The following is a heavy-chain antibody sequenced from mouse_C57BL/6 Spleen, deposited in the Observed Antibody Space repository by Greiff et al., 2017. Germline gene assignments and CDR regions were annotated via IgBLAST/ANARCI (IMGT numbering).Heavy chain of an antibody. CDR1: GFTFSSYG. CDR2: ISSGGSYT. Sequence: EVQVVESGGDLVKPGGSLKLSCAASGFTFSSYGMSWVRQTPDKRLEWVATISSGGSYTYYPDSVKGRFTISRDNAKNTLYLQMSSLKSEDTAMYYCARPPIYKGYFDVWGTGTTVTVSS. V-gene: IGHV5-6*01. CDR3: ARPPIYKGYFDV. D-gene: IGHD1-3*01. J-gene: IGHJ1*03.